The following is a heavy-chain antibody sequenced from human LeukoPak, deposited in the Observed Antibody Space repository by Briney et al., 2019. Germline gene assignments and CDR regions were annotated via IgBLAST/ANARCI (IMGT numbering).Heavy chain of an antibody. Sequence: GGSLRLSCAASGFTFSSYSMNWVRQAPGKGLEWVSYISSSSSTIYYADSVKGRFTISRENAKNSLYLQMNSLRAEDTAVYYCAPSIAVAGTGSRSGYYFDYWGQGTLVTVSS. J-gene: IGHJ4*02. CDR1: GFTFSSYS. CDR3: APSIAVAGTGSRSGYYFDY. CDR2: ISSSSSTI. D-gene: IGHD6-19*01. V-gene: IGHV3-48*01.